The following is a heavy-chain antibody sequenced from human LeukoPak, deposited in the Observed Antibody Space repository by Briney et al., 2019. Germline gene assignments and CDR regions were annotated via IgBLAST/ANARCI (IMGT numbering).Heavy chain of an antibody. CDR3: ARVGIQLRVDY. CDR2: ISSSSNTI. D-gene: IGHD5-18*01. CDR1: GFTFSSYS. J-gene: IGHJ4*02. Sequence: GGSLRLSCAASGFTFSSYSMNWVRQAPGKGLEWVSYISSSSNTIYYADSVKGRFTISRDNAKNSLYLQMNSLRAEDTAVYYCARVGIQLRVDYWGQGTLVTVSS. V-gene: IGHV3-48*01.